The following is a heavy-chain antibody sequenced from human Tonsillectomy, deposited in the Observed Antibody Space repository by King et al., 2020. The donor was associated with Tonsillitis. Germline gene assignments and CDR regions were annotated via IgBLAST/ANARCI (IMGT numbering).Heavy chain of an antibody. V-gene: IGHV3-21*01. CDR3: ARAYYDYGWGGYRPVFDF. Sequence: VQLVESGGGLVKPGGSLRLSCAASGFTFSSYSMNWVRQAPGKGLEWVSSISSSSSYIYYADSVKGRFTISRDNAKNSLYLQMNSLRAEDTAVYYCARAYYDYGWGGYRPVFDFWGPGTLGPLS. CDR1: GFTFSSYS. CDR2: ISSSSSYI. J-gene: IGHJ4*02. D-gene: IGHD3-16*02.